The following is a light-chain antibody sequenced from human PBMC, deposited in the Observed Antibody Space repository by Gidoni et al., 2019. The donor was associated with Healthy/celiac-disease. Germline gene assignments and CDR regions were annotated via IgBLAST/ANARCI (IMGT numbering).Light chain of an antibody. CDR1: QGISSY. J-gene: IGKJ5*01. CDR3: QQLNSYPIT. Sequence: IQLTQSPSSLSASVADRVTITCRARQGISSYLAWYQQKQGKAPKLLIYAASTLQSGVPSRFSGSGSGTDFTLTISSLQPEDFATYYCQQLNSYPITFGQGTRLEIK. CDR2: AAS. V-gene: IGKV1-9*01.